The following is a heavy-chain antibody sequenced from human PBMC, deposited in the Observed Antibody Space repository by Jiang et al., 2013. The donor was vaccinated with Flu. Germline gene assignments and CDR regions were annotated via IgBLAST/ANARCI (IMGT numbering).Heavy chain of an antibody. CDR2: ITTNTGSP. J-gene: IGHJ4*02. V-gene: IGHV7-4-1*02. CDR1: GYTFTEYS. D-gene: IGHD6-19*01. Sequence: SVKISCKASGYTFTEYSLNWVRQTPGQGFEWMGRITTNTGSPTYAQDFRGRFVISLDASVSTVYVQINSLKSEDSGVYYCVRRDKFTSGWSFDHWGQGTVVSVSS. CDR3: VRRDKFTSGWSFDH.